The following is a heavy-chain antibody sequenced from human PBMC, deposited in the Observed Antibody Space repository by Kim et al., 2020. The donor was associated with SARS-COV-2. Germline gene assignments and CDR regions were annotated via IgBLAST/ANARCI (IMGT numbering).Heavy chain of an antibody. J-gene: IGHJ5*02. Sequence: AQKFQGRVTITADVSTSTAYMELSSLRSEDTAVYYCASSKGYSYTNWFDPWGQGTLVTVSS. D-gene: IGHD5-18*01. CDR3: ASSKGYSYTNWFDP. V-gene: IGHV1-69*01.